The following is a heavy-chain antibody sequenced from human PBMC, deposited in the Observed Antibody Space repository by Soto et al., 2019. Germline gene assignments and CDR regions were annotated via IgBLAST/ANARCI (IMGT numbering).Heavy chain of an antibody. J-gene: IGHJ4*02. V-gene: IGHV4-30-4*01. D-gene: IGHD2-15*01. CDR2: IYYSGST. CDR3: ARVGVDCSGGSCYSGSRFDY. Sequence: QVQLQESGPGLVKPSQTLSLTCTVSGGSISSGDYYWSWIRQPPGKGLEWIGYIYYSGSTYYNPSLKSRVTISVDTSKNQFSLKLSSVTAADTAVYYCARVGVDCSGGSCYSGSRFDYWGQGTLVTVSS. CDR1: GGSISSGDYY.